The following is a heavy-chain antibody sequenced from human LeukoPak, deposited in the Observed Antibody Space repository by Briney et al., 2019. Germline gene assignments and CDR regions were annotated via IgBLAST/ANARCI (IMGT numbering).Heavy chain of an antibody. CDR1: GFTFRSYW. J-gene: IGHJ4*02. CDR2: INSDGSST. D-gene: IGHD4-23*01. Sequence: GGSLRLSCAASGFTFRSYWMHWVRHAPGKGLVWVSRINSDGSSTSYADSVKGRFTISRDNAKNTLYLQMNSLRAEDTAVYYCARGPTTVVTTLDYWGQGTLVTVSS. V-gene: IGHV3-74*01. CDR3: ARGPTTVVTTLDY.